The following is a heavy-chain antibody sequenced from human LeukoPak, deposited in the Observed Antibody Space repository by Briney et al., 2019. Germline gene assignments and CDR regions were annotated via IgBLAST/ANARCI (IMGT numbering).Heavy chain of an antibody. CDR2: INSDGINT. J-gene: IGHJ5*02. D-gene: IGHD3-22*01. Sequence: PGGSLRLSCAASGFTFSNYWMHWVRQAPGKGLVWVSRINSDGINTSYADSVKGRFTISRDYAKNTLNLQMNSLRAEDTAVYYCARDLGQYYDTSDNWFDPWGQGTLVTVSS. CDR1: GFTFSNYW. CDR3: ARDLGQYYDTSDNWFDP. V-gene: IGHV3-74*01.